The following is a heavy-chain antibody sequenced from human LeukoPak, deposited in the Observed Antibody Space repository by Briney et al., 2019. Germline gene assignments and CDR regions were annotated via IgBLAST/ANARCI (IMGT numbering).Heavy chain of an antibody. Sequence: PSETLSLTCTVSGGSISSYYWSWIRQPPGKGLEWIGYIYYSGSTNYNPSLKSRVTISVDTSKNQFSLKLSSVTAADTAVYYCARSGTVVTPKRSEYYFDYWGQGTLVTVSS. CDR3: ARSGTVVTPKRSEYYFDY. D-gene: IGHD4-23*01. V-gene: IGHV4-59*01. CDR2: IYYSGST. J-gene: IGHJ4*02. CDR1: GGSISSYY.